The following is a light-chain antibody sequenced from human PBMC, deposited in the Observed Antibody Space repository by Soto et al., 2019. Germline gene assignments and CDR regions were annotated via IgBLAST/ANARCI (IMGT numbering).Light chain of an antibody. V-gene: IGKV1-9*01. J-gene: IGKJ4*01. CDR2: TAS. CDR1: QGISTY. Sequence: DIQLTQSPSFLSASVGDRITITCQASQGISTYLAWYQQRPGKAPKLLIYTASTLQSGVPSRFGGSGSGTEFTLTISSLQPEDFATYYCQQVDTFPVTFGGGTKVDIK. CDR3: QQVDTFPVT.